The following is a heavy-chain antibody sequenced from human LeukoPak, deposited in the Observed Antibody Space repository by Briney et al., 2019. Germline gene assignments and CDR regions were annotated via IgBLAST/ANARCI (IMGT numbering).Heavy chain of an antibody. CDR1: GFTFSSYS. V-gene: IGHV3-21*03. D-gene: IGHD4-17*01. CDR3: TRDSDDYGDSDEFDVFDI. Sequence: GGSLRLSCAASGFTFSSYSMNWVRQAPGKGLEWVSSISTSTSYISYADSVKGRFTISRDNADNSLYLQMNSLKTEDTAVYYCTRDSDDYGDSDEFDVFDIWGQGTMVTVSS. CDR2: ISTSTSYI. J-gene: IGHJ3*02.